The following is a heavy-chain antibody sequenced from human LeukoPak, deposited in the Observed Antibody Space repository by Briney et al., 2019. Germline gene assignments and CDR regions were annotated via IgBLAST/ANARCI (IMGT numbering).Heavy chain of an antibody. CDR1: GGSISSGDYY. CDR3: ARAPHYDFWSGYSRCWFDP. Sequence: PSQTLSLTCTVSGGSISSGDYYWSWIRQPPGKGLEWIGYIYYSGSTYYNPSLKSRVTISVDTSKNHFSLKLSSVTAADTAVYYCARAPHYDFWSGYSRCWFDPWGQGTLVTVSS. CDR2: IYYSGST. V-gene: IGHV4-30-4*08. J-gene: IGHJ5*02. D-gene: IGHD3-3*01.